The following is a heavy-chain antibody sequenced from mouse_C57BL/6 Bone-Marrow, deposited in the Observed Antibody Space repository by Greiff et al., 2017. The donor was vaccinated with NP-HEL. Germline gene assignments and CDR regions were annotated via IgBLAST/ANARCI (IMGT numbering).Heavy chain of an antibody. V-gene: IGHV1-5*01. D-gene: IGHD3-2*02. Sequence: VQLKQSGTVLARPGASVKMSCKTSGYTFTSYWMHWVKQRPGQGLEWIGAIYPGNSDTSYNQKFKGKAKLTAVTSASTAYMELSSLTNEDSAVYYCTRMTAQATYYFDYWGQGTTLTVSS. CDR2: IYPGNSDT. CDR1: GYTFTSYW. CDR3: TRMTAQATYYFDY. J-gene: IGHJ2*01.